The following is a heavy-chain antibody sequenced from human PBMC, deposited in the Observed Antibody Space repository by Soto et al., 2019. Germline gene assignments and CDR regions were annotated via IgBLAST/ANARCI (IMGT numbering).Heavy chain of an antibody. D-gene: IGHD6-6*01. CDR1: GFTFTSSA. J-gene: IGHJ6*02. CDR3: AADHSIAARRSEYYYYSYGLDV. CDR2: IVVGSGNT. Sequence: GASVKVSCKASGFTFTSSAVQWVRQARGQRLEWIGWIVVGSGNTNYAQKFQERVTITRDMSTSTAYMELSSLRSEDTAVYYCAADHSIAARRSEYYYYSYGLDVWGQGTTVTVSS. V-gene: IGHV1-58*01.